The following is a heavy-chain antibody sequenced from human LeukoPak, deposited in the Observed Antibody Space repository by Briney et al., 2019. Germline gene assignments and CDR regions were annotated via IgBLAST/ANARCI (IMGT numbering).Heavy chain of an antibody. CDR2: IIPILGIA. Sequence: SVKVSCKASGGAFSSYTISWVRQAPGQGLEWMGRIIPILGIANYAQKFQGRVTITADKYTSTAYMELSSLRSEDTAVYYCATYSSSWAHYYGMDVWGQETTVTVSS. D-gene: IGHD6-13*01. V-gene: IGHV1-69*02. CDR3: ATYSSSWAHYYGMDV. J-gene: IGHJ6*02. CDR1: GGAFSSYT.